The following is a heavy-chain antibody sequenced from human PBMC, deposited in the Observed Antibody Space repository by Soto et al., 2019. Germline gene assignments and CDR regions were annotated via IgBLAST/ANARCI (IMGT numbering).Heavy chain of an antibody. D-gene: IGHD7-27*01. CDR3: NRDWGPPDTHGYVS. J-gene: IGHJ5*01. V-gene: IGHV4-31*03. CDR1: GGSVTSGGYY. CDR2: IYSSGDT. Sequence: QVQLQESGPGLVRPSQTLSLTCTVSGGSVTSGGYYWSWYRHCPGKGLEWIGNIYSSGDTNYNPYLKNRVAMSIDTSKKQFSLQLTAVTVADTAIYYCNRDWGPPDTHGYVSWGQGILVNVSS.